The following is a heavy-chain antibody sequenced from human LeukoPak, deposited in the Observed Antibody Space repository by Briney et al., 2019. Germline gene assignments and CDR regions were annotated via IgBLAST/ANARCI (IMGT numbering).Heavy chain of an antibody. V-gene: IGHV4-34*01. J-gene: IGHJ6*03. CDR1: GGSFSGYY. Sequence: SETLSLTCAVYGGSFSGYYWSWIRQPPGKGLEWIGEINHSGSTNYNPSLKSRVIISVDTTKNQFFLKLSSVTAADTAVYCCARVVRRGYSYRAYYMDVWGRGATVTVPS. CDR2: INHSGST. CDR3: ARVVRRGYSYRAYYMDV. D-gene: IGHD5-18*01.